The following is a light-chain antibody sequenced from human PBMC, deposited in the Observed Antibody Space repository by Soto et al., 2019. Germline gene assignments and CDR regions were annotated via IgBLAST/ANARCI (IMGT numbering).Light chain of an antibody. CDR2: LNSDGSH. CDR3: QNEDTGFALV. CDR1: SGHSSYA. V-gene: IGLV4-69*01. Sequence: QLVLTQSPSASASLGASVKLTCTLSSGHSSYAIAWHQQQPEQGPRYLMKLNSDGSHTKGVGIPDRFSCSSSAAERPLTIAILQYEDEAYYYRQNEDTGFALVFGGGTKLTVL. J-gene: IGLJ2*01.